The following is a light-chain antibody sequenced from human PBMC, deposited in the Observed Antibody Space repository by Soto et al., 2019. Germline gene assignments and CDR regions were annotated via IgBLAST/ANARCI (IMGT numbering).Light chain of an antibody. J-gene: IGKJ1*01. CDR2: AAS. CDR1: QSLTSNY. V-gene: IGKV3-20*01. Sequence: EIVLTQSPGTLSLSPGEGATLSCRASQSLTSNYLAWYQQKPGQPPRILIYAASSRATGIPDRFSGSGSGTEFSLTISRLEPEDFAVYYCQQYDTSPRTFGQGTKVEV. CDR3: QQYDTSPRT.